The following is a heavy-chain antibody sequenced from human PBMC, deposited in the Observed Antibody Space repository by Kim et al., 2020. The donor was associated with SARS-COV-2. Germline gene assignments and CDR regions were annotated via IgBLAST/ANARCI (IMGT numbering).Heavy chain of an antibody. CDR1: GGSISSSSYY. D-gene: IGHD5-12*01. Sequence: SETLSLTCTVSGGSISSSSYYWGWIRQPPGKGLEWIGSIYYSGSTYYNPSLKSRVTISVDTSKNQFSLKLSSVTAADTAVYYCARRGLGWLQLLGAVDYWGQGTLVTVSS. CDR2: IYYSGST. J-gene: IGHJ4*02. CDR3: ARRGLGWLQLLGAVDY. V-gene: IGHV4-39*07.